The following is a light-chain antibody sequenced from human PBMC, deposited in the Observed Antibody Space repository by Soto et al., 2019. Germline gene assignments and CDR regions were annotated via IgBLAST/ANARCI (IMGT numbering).Light chain of an antibody. Sequence: IVLTQSPGTLSLSPGERATLSCRASQSVSSSYLAWYQQKPGQAPRLLIFGASSRATGIPDRFSGSGSGTDFTLIISRLEPEDIAVYSGGQYVSRLPSHTCGQGTKLKIK. J-gene: IGKJ2*01. CDR1: QSVSSSY. CDR2: GAS. CDR3: GQYVSRLPSHT. V-gene: IGKV3-20*01.